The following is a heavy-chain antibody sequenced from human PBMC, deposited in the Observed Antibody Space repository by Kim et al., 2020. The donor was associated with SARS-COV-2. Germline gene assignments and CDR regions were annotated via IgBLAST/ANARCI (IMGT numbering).Heavy chain of an antibody. CDR1: GFTFSSYA. CDR3: VKGGIAAAAALDY. Sequence: GGSLRLSCSASGFTFSSYAMHWVRQAPGKALEYVSAITSNGGSTSYANSVKGRFTISRDNSMNTLYLQMGSLRPEDTAVYYCVKGGIAAAAALDYWGQGTLVTVSS. V-gene: IGHV3-64D*09. J-gene: IGHJ4*02. CDR2: ITSNGGST. D-gene: IGHD6-13*01.